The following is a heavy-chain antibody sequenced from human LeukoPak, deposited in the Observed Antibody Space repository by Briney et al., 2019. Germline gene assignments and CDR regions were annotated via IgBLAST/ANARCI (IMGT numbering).Heavy chain of an antibody. Sequence: SETLSLTCTVSGGSISSYYWSWIRQPPGKGLEWIGYIYYSGSTNYNPSLKSRVTISVDTSKNQFSLNLSSVTAADTAMYYCARXLIXYFDYWGLGTLVTV. J-gene: IGHJ4*02. CDR2: IYYSGST. V-gene: IGHV4-59*08. CDR1: GGSISSYY. CDR3: ARXLIXYFDY.